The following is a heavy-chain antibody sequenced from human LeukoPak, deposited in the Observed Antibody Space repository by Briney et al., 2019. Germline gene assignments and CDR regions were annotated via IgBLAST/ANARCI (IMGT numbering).Heavy chain of an antibody. CDR1: GFSLSTSGVS. CDR2: IYWDDDK. Sequence: SGPTLVKPPQTLTLTCTFSGFSLSTSGVSVGCIRQPPRKALERLALIYWDDDKRYRPSLKSRLTITKDTSKVQVVLTMTNMDPVDTATYYCAHSGRRVSAAAADYYYYGMDVWGQGTTVTVSS. J-gene: IGHJ6*02. V-gene: IGHV2-5*02. CDR3: AHSGRRVSAAAADYYYYGMDV. D-gene: IGHD6-25*01.